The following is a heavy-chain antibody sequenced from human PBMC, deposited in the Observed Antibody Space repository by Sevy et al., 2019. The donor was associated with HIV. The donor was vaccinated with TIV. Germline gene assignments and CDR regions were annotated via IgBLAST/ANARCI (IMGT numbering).Heavy chain of an antibody. D-gene: IGHD2-8*01. CDR2: ICCGGST. Sequence: SETLSLTCTVSGGSVSSTGFYWTWIRQHPGKGLEWIGYICCGGSTYYNPSLKSRSTISVDTSKNQFSLRLTSVTAADTAVYYCSKGGVALDGGMDVWGQGTTVTVSS. CDR1: GGSVSSTGFY. CDR3: SKGGVALDGGMDV. V-gene: IGHV4-31*03. J-gene: IGHJ6*02.